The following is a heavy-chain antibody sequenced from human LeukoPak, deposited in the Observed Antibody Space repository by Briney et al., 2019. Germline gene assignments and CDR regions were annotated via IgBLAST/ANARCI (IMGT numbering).Heavy chain of an antibody. V-gene: IGHV4-59*01. CDR3: ARDFRR. Sequence: SETLALTRTVPVGSISIYYWSWIPPPPRKGLEWIGYIYYSGSTTYNPSLKSRVTISVDTSKNQFSLKLSSVTAADTAVYYCARDFRRWGQGTLVTVSS. CDR2: IYYSGST. J-gene: IGHJ4*02. CDR1: VGSISIYY.